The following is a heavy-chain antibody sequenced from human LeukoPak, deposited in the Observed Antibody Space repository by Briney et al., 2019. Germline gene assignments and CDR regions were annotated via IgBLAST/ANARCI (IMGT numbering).Heavy chain of an antibody. Sequence: SETLSLTCTVSGGSISSSSFYWGWIRHPPGKGLEWVGSIYYSGSTYYNPSLKSRVTISVETSKNQFSLKLSSVTAADTAVYYCARNRLNPADAFDIWGQGTMVTVSS. V-gene: IGHV4-39*07. CDR2: IYYSGST. CDR1: GGSISSSSFY. D-gene: IGHD1-14*01. J-gene: IGHJ3*02. CDR3: ARNRLNPADAFDI.